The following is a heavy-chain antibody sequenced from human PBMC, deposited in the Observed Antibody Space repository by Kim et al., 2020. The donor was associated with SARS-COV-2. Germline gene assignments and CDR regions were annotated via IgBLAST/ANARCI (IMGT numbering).Heavy chain of an antibody. CDR3: TRAPIVVIPAALSDY. D-gene: IGHD2-2*01. J-gene: IGHJ4*02. V-gene: IGHV3-49*02. Sequence: AASVIGRFTISREDSKSIAYLQMNSLKTEDTAVYYCTRAPIVVIPAALSDYWGQGTLVTVSS.